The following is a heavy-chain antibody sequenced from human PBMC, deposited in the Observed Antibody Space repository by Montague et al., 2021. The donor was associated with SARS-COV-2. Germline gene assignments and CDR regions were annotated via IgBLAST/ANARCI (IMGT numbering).Heavy chain of an antibody. CDR1: GGSISSGGYY. J-gene: IGHJ6*02. D-gene: IGHD3-9*01. CDR3: ARDRGYFDWLFHSDYYYYGMDV. V-gene: IGHV4-31*03. CDR2: IYYGGST. Sequence: TLSLTCTVSGGSISSGGYYWSWIRQHPGKGLEWIGYIYYGGSTYYNPSLKSRVTISVDTSKNQFSLKLSSVTAADTAVYYCARDRGYFDWLFHSDYYYYGMDVWGQGTTVTVSS.